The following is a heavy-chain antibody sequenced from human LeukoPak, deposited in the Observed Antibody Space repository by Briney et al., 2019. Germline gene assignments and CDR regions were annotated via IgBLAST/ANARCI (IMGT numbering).Heavy chain of an antibody. D-gene: IGHD3-22*01. V-gene: IGHV4-59*01. CDR2: IYYSGST. CDR1: GGSISSYY. Sequence: SETLSLTCTVSGGSISSYYWSWIRQPPGKGLKWIGYIYYSGSTNYNPSLKSRVTISVVPSKNQFSLKLSSVTAADTAVYYCAGTYYYDSSGYYHYSLWGQGTLVTVSS. CDR3: AGTYYYDSSGYYHYSL. J-gene: IGHJ4*02.